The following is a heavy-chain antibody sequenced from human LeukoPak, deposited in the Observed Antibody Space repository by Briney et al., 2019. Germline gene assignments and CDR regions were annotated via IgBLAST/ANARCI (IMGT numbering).Heavy chain of an antibody. Sequence: GGSLRLACVVSGFTFSNSWMSWVRQAPGKGLEWVANIKPDGSVQLYVGSVKGRFTISRDNAKNSLYLEMNSLRVDDTAVYYCTRDFSRTNWFDPWGQGTLVTVSS. CDR2: IKPDGSVQ. J-gene: IGHJ5*02. D-gene: IGHD2/OR15-2a*01. V-gene: IGHV3-7*05. CDR3: TRDFSRTNWFDP. CDR1: GFTFSNSW.